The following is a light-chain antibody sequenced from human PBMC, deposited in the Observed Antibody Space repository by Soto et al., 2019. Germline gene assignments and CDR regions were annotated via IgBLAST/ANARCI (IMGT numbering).Light chain of an antibody. J-gene: IGKJ3*01. V-gene: IGKV1-5*01. Sequence: DIQMTQSPSTLSASVGDRVTVTCRASQSISNWLAWYQQKPGKAPKLLIYDASSLESGVPSRFSGGGSGTESTLSSTRLQPADFPPSHCTQYSSHSPFTLGPG. CDR1: QSISNW. CDR3: TQYSSHSPFT. CDR2: DAS.